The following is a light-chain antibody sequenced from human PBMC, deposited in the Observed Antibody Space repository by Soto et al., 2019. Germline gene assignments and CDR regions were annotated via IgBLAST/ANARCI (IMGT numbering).Light chain of an antibody. CDR1: QSVKSNY. V-gene: IGKV3-20*01. CDR3: QHYDGSPRT. Sequence: ETVLTQSPGTVSLSPGERATLSCRTSQSVKSNYLAWYQKKPGQAPRLLNYGVFNRATGLPDRFSGSGSWTDFTLTISGLEAEGSAVYFWQHYDGSPRTFGQGTKLEIK. J-gene: IGKJ2*01. CDR2: GVF.